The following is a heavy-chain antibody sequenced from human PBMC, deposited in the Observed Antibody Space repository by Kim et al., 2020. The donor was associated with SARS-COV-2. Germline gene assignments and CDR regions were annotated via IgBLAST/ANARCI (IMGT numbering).Heavy chain of an antibody. CDR3: ARDLKIVVVTASDY. CDR1: GFTFSSYA. CDR2: ISYDGSNK. Sequence: GGSLRLSCAASGFTFSSYAMHWVRQAPGKGLEWVAVISYDGSNKYYADSVKGRFTISRDNSKNTLYLQMNSLRAEDTAVYYCARDLKIVVVTASDYWGQGTLVTVSS. J-gene: IGHJ4*02. V-gene: IGHV3-30*04. D-gene: IGHD2-21*02.